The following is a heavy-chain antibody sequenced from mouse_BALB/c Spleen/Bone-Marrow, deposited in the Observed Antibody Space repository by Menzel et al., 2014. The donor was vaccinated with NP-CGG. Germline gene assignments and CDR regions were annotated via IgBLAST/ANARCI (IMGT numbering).Heavy chain of an antibody. J-gene: IGHJ2*01. V-gene: IGHV1-5*01. D-gene: IGHD2-10*02. CDR1: GYSLTSYW. CDR3: TRGEYGPLGGFDY. Sequence: EVQLVESGTVLARPGASVKMSCKASGYSLTSYWMHWVKQRPGQGLEWIGAIYPGNSDTSYNQKFKGKAKLTAVTSASTAYMELSSLTNEDSAVYYCTRGEYGPLGGFDYWGQGTTLTVSS. CDR2: IYPGNSDT.